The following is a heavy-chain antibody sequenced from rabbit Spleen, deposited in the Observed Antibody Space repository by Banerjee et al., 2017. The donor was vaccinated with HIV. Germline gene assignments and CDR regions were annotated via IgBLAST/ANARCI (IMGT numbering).Heavy chain of an antibody. CDR3: ARDTSSSFSSYGMDL. J-gene: IGHJ6*01. CDR1: GFSFSDRDV. CDR2: INTVTGKT. Sequence: QEQLEESGGGLVKPEGSLTLTCKASGFSFSDRDVMCWVRQAPGKGLEWIACINTVTGKTVYASWAKGRFIMSRTSSTTVTLQMTSLTAADTATYFCARDTSSSFSSYGMDLWGQGTLVTVS. V-gene: IGHV1S45*01. D-gene: IGHD1-1*01.